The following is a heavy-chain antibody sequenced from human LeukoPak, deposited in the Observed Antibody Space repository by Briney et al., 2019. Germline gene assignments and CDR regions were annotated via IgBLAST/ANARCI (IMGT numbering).Heavy chain of an antibody. CDR2: IIPILGIA. CDR1: GGTFSSYA. Sequence: SVKVSCKASGGTFSSYAISWVRQAPGQGLEWMGRIIPILGIANYAQKFQGRVTITADKSTSTAYMELSSLRSEDTAVYHCAIGYDSSGYFRYYFDYWGQGTLVTVSS. V-gene: IGHV1-69*04. J-gene: IGHJ4*02. D-gene: IGHD3-22*01. CDR3: AIGYDSSGYFRYYFDY.